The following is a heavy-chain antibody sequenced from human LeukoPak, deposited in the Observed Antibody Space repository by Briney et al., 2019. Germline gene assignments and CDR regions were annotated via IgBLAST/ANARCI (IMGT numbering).Heavy chain of an antibody. CDR1: GYTFTSYS. Sequence: GGSLRLSCAASGYTFTSYSMNWVRQAPGKGLEWVSTISGGGGSTYYADSVKGRFTISRDNSRNTLYLQVNSLRAEDTAVYYCAKGGKWDVTPFDYWGQGTLVTVSS. V-gene: IGHV3-23*01. D-gene: IGHD1-26*01. J-gene: IGHJ4*02. CDR3: AKGGKWDVTPFDY. CDR2: ISGGGGST.